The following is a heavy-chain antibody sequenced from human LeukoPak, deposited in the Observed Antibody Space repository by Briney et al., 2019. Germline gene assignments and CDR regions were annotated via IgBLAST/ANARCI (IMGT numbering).Heavy chain of an antibody. J-gene: IGHJ4*02. CDR1: GYTFTSYD. CDR3: ARYMTVSGLRSTKGY. V-gene: IGHV1-8*01. Sequence: ASVKVSCKASGYTFTSYDINWVRQATGQGLECMGWMNPNSGYTGYAQKFQGRLTFTRDTSATTAYMELSSLTSEDTAVYYCARYMTVSGLRSTKGYWGQGTLVSVSS. D-gene: IGHD6-19*01. CDR2: MNPNSGYT.